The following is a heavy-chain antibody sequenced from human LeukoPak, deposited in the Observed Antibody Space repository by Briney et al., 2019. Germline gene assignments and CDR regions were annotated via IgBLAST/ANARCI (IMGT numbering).Heavy chain of an antibody. D-gene: IGHD5-18*01. CDR3: AREDGTSMDNAFDI. CDR2: IYYSVNT. CDR1: GGSISSSIYY. V-gene: IGHV4-39*07. Sequence: SETLSLTCAVSGGSISSSIYYWGWIRQPPGKGLEWIVSIYYSVNTYYNPSLKITITIYVYTPKHQFSLKLSSVTAAETAVYYCAREDGTSMDNAFDIWGQGTMVTVSS. J-gene: IGHJ3*02.